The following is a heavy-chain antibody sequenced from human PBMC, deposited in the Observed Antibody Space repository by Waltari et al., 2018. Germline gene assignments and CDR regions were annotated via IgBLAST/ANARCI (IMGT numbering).Heavy chain of an antibody. CDR2: IIPIFGTA. D-gene: IGHD2-2*01. Sequence: QVQLVQSGAVVKKPGSSVKVSCKASGGTFSSYAISWVRQAPGQGLAWMGGIIPIFGTANYAQKFPGRVTITADESTSTAYMELSSLRSEDTAVYYCARDCSSTSCSRVGYYGMDVWGQGTTVTVSS. J-gene: IGHJ6*02. V-gene: IGHV1-69*13. CDR1: GGTFSSYA. CDR3: ARDCSSTSCSRVGYYGMDV.